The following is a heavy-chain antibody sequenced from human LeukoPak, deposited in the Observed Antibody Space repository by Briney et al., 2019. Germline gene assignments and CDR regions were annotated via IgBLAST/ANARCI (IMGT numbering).Heavy chain of an antibody. J-gene: IGHJ3*02. D-gene: IGHD4-23*01. Sequence: WASVKVSCKASGGTFSSYAISWVRQAPGQGLEWMGGIIPIFGTANYAQKFQGRVTITADKSTSTAYMELSSLRPEDTAVYYCAREVYAVGGNSASPGGDAFDIWGQGTMVTVSS. CDR1: GGTFSSYA. CDR2: IIPIFGTA. V-gene: IGHV1-69*06. CDR3: AREVYAVGGNSASPGGDAFDI.